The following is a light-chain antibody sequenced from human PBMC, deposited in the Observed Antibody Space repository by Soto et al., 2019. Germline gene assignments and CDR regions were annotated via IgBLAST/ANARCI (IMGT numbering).Light chain of an antibody. J-gene: IGKJ1*01. CDR1: QSVSSW. Sequence: DIQMTQSPSTLSASVGDRVTITCRASQSVSSWLAWYQQKPGKAPNLLIYKASSLESGVQSRFSGSGSGTEFTLTISSLQPDDFATYYCQQYNSYWTFGQGTKVEIK. V-gene: IGKV1-5*03. CDR3: QQYNSYWT. CDR2: KAS.